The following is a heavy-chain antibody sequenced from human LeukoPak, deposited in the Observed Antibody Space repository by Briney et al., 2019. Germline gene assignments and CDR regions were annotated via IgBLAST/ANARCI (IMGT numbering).Heavy chain of an antibody. V-gene: IGHV1-2*02. Sequence: ASVKVSCKASGYTFTGYYTHWVRQAPGQGLEWMGWINPNSGGTNYAQKFQGRVTMTRDTSISTAYMELSRLRSDDTAVYYCARGSDIVVVPAAIHFGYWGQGTLVTVSS. CDR1: GYTFTGYY. D-gene: IGHD2-2*01. CDR2: INPNSGGT. J-gene: IGHJ4*02. CDR3: ARGSDIVVVPAAIHFGY.